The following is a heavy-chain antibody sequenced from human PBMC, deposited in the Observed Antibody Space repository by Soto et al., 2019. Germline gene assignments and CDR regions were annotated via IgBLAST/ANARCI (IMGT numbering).Heavy chain of an antibody. CDR1: GSIFTGYG. J-gene: IGHJ3*02. CDR2: ISYDGSNK. D-gene: IGHD3-16*01. CDR3: AKAYYDYIWGSYLGAFDI. Sequence: QVHLVESGGGVAQPGRSLRLSCAASGSIFTGYGMHWVRQAPGKGLEWVAVISYDGSNKYYADSVKGRFTISRDNSKNTLYLQMNSLRAEDTAVYYCAKAYYDYIWGSYLGAFDIWGQGTMVTVSS. V-gene: IGHV3-30*18.